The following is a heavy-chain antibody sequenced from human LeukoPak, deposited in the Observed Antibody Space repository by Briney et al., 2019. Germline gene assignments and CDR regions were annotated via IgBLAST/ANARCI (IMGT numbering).Heavy chain of an antibody. D-gene: IGHD5-18*01. CDR3: ARVGYSYVINDWSRTGLGAYPTKYYYHMDV. Sequence: PSETLSLTCAVYGGSFSGYYWSWIRQPPGKGLEWIGEINHSGSTNYNPSLKSRVTISGDTSKNQFPLKLSSVTAADTAVYFCARVGYSYVINDWSRTGLGAYPTKYYYHMDVWGKGTTVTVSS. J-gene: IGHJ6*03. CDR1: GGSFSGYY. V-gene: IGHV4-34*01. CDR2: INHSGST.